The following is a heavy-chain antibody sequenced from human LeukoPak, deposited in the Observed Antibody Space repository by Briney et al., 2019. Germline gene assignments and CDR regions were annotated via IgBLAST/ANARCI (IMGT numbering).Heavy chain of an antibody. CDR3: ARLWAANSSPDLYGMDV. D-gene: IGHD3/OR15-3a*01. V-gene: IGHV4-59*08. CDR1: GGSISSYY. J-gene: IGHJ6*02. CDR2: IYYSGST. Sequence: SETLSLTCTVSGGSISSYYWSWIRQPPGKGLEWIGYIYYSGSTNYNPSLKSRVTISVDTSKNQFSLKLSSVTAADTAVYYCARLWAANSSPDLYGMDVWGQGTTVTVSS.